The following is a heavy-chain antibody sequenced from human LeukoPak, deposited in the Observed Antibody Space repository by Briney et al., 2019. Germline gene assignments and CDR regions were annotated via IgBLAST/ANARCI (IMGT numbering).Heavy chain of an antibody. CDR3: ARGTSGYYYASDY. CDR2: SHYSGST. J-gene: IGHJ4*02. V-gene: IGHV4-4*02. CDR1: GGSISSSNW. D-gene: IGHD3-22*01. Sequence: SGTLSLTCAVSGGSISSSNWWSWVRQPPGKGLEWIGYSHYSGSTNHNPSLKSRVTISVDTSKNQFSLKLSSVTAAGTAVYYCARGTSGYYYASDYWGQGTPVTVSS.